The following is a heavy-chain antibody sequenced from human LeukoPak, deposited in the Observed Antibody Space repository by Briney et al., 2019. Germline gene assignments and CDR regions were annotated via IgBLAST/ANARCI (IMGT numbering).Heavy chain of an antibody. CDR2: ICYSGST. D-gene: IGHD3-22*01. V-gene: IGHV4-59*01. CDR1: GYSISRSYY. CDR3: AREAYYYDSSGYTNWFDP. Sequence: SETLSLTCTVSGYSISRSYYWGWIRQPPGKGLEWIGYICYSGSTNYNPSLKSRVTISVDTSKNQFSLKLSSVTAADTAVYYCAREAYYYDSSGYTNWFDPWGQGTLVTVSS. J-gene: IGHJ5*02.